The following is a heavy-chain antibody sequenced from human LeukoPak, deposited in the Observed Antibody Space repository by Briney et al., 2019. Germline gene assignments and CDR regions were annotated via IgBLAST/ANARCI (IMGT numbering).Heavy chain of an antibody. CDR1: GGSFSGSY. D-gene: IGHD4-4*01. J-gene: IGHJ6*02. CDR3: ARDHTETSSLNFRNYYYYGMDI. Sequence: SETLSLTCAVYGGSFSGSYWSWIRQPPGKGLEWIGEINHSGGTNYNPSLKSRVTISVDTSKNQFSLKLSSVTAADTAIYYCARDHTETSSLNFRNYYYYGMDIWGQGTTVIVSS. CDR2: INHSGGT. V-gene: IGHV4-34*01.